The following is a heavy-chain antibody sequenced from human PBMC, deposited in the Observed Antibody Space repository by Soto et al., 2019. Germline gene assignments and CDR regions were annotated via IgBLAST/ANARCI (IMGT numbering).Heavy chain of an antibody. CDR2: IIPIFGTA. CDR1: GGTFSSYA. J-gene: IGHJ5*02. D-gene: IGHD6-19*01. V-gene: IGHV1-69*13. Sequence: SVKVSWKASGGTFSSYAISWVRQAPGQGLEWMGGIIPIFGTANYAQKFQGRVTITADESTSTAYMELSSLRSEDTAVYYCARTLANAIAVAGTEGSWFDPWG. CDR3: ARTLANAIAVAGTEGSWFDP.